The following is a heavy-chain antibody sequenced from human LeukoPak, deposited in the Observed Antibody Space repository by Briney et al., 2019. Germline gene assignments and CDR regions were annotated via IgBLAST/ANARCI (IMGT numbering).Heavy chain of an antibody. CDR3: ARHVRKRGIAVAGTPGWFNP. D-gene: IGHD6-19*01. Sequence: PSETLSLTCTVSGGSISSGSYYWTWIRQPAGRGLEWIGLISTRGITNYKSSLKSRVTMSVDTSKNQFSLKLSSVTAADTAVYYCARHVRKRGIAVAGTPGWFNPWGQGTLVTVSS. V-gene: IGHV4-61*02. CDR2: ISTRGIT. J-gene: IGHJ5*02. CDR1: GGSISSGSYY.